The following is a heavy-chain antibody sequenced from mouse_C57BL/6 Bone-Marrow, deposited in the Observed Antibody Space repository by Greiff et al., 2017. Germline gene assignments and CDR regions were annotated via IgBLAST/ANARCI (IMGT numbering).Heavy chain of an antibody. J-gene: IGHJ1*03. D-gene: IGHD1-1*01. CDR2: IRYSGST. V-gene: IGHV3-8*01. CDR3: ARSHYGSSYPARYCDV. CDR1: GYSITSDY. Sequence: EVQLQESGPGLAKPSQTLSLTCSVTGYSITSDYWNWIRKFPGNKLEYMGYIRYSGSTYYNPSLKSRISITRDTSKNQYYLQLNSVTTEDTATYYCARSHYGSSYPARYCDVWGTGTTVTVSS.